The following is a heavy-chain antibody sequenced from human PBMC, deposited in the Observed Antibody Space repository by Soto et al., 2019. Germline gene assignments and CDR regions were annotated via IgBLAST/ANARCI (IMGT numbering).Heavy chain of an antibody. V-gene: IGHV3-72*01. CDR3: ARVRDY. Sequence: EVQLVESGGGLVQPGGSLRVSCAVSGVTFSDHYMDWVRQAPGKGLEWVGRTGNKANSYTTEYAASVKGRFTISRDDSKNSLYLQMNSLKTEDTAVYYCARVRDYWGQGTLVTVSS. J-gene: IGHJ4*02. D-gene: IGHD3-10*01. CDR2: TGNKANSYTT. CDR1: GVTFSDHY.